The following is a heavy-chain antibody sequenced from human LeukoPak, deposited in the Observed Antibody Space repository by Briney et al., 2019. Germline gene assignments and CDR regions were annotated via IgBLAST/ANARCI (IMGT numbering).Heavy chain of an antibody. J-gene: IGHJ4*02. D-gene: IGHD3-3*01. CDR3: ARTNTEWPYYFDY. CDR1: GGSVSGYY. CDR2: IYYSGST. Sequence: PSETLSLTCTVSGGSVSGYYWSWIRQPPGKGLEWIGYIYYSGSTNYDPSLKSRVTISVDTSKNQFSLKLSSVTAADTAVYYCARTNTEWPYYFDYWGQGTLVTVSS. V-gene: IGHV4-59*02.